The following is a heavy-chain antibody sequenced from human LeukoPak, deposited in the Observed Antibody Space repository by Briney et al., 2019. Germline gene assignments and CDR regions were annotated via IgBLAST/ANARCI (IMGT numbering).Heavy chain of an antibody. Sequence: GGSLRLSCAASGFTFSNYWMTWVRQAPGKGLEWVANINQHGSENYYVASVKGRFTISRDNAKNSLSLQMSSLRAEDTAVYFCARVIASAVKIDYWGQGTLVTVSS. CDR2: INQHGSEN. V-gene: IGHV3-7*02. CDR1: GFTFSNYW. CDR3: ARVIASAVKIDY. D-gene: IGHD6-13*01. J-gene: IGHJ4*02.